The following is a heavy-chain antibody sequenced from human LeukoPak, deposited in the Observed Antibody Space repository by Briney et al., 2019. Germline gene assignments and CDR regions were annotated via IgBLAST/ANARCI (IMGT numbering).Heavy chain of an antibody. J-gene: IGHJ3*02. Sequence: GESLKFSCTGSGYSFTCYWIGWVRPMRGKGLEWMGMIYPGDSDTRYHTSFRGQVTISADNTISTYFVLRSRMNAADTARYCCARRVGPPWAAFDMWGQGSMVTVSS. CDR1: GYSFTCYW. CDR2: IYPGDSDT. D-gene: IGHD3-10*01. CDR3: ARRVGPPWAAFDM. V-gene: IGHV5-51*01.